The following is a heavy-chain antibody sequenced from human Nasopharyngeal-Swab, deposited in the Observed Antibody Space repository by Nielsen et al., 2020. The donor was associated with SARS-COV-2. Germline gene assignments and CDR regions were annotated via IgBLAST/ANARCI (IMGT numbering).Heavy chain of an antibody. J-gene: IGHJ6*03. D-gene: IGHD3/OR15-3a*01. CDR3: ARRYGGWTGSYYYYMDV. CDR2: IYHSGST. V-gene: IGHV4-38-2*01. CDR1: GSSISSGYY. Sequence: SETLSLTCAVSGSSISSGYYWGWIRQPSGKGLEWIGSIYHSGSTYYNPSLKSRVTISVDTSKNQFSLKLSSVTAADTAVYYCARRYGGWTGSYYYYMDVWGKGTTVTVSS.